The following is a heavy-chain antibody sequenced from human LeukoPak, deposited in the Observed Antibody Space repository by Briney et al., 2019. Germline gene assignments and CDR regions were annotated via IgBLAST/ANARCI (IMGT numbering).Heavy chain of an antibody. CDR2: IYPGDSDT. CDR3: ARHKGRHYYDSSGYYRSLDYYYYGMDV. J-gene: IGHJ6*02. V-gene: IGHV5-51*01. D-gene: IGHD3-22*01. CDR1: GYSFTSYW. Sequence: GESLKISCKGSGYSFTSYWIGWVRQMPGKGLEWMGIIYPGDSDTRYSPSFQGQVTISADKSISTAYLQWSSLKASDTAMYYCARHKGRHYYDSSGYYRSLDYYYYGMDVWGQGTTVTVSS.